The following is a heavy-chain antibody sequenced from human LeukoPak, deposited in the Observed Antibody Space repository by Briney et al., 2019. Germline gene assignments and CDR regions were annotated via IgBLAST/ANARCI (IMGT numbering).Heavy chain of an antibody. Sequence: SETLSLTCTVSGGSISTSSYCWGWIRQPPGKGLEWIGSISYSGTTYYNPSLKSRVTISVDTSNNQFSLRLSSVTAADTAVYFCARHPSSAWHADYWGPGTLVTVSS. D-gene: IGHD6-25*01. CDR3: ARHPSSAWHADY. J-gene: IGHJ4*02. CDR2: ISYSGTT. V-gene: IGHV4-39*01. CDR1: GGSISTSSYC.